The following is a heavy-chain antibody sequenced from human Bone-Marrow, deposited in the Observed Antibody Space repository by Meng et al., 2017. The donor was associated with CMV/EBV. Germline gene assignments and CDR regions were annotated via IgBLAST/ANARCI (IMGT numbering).Heavy chain of an antibody. CDR1: GFTFDDYG. CDR3: ARAVGPTKVDDLDI. D-gene: IGHD1-26*01. Sequence: GESLKISRAASGFTFDDYGMTWVRQAPGKGLEWVSGIRWNGDTTGYTDSVKGRFTISRDNAKNSLYLQMNSLRAEDTTLYYCARAVGPTKVDDLDIWGQGTLVTVSS. J-gene: IGHJ3*02. CDR2: IRWNGDTT. V-gene: IGHV3-20*04.